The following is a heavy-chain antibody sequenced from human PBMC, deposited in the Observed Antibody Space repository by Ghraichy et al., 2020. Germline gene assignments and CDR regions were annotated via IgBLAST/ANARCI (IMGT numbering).Heavy chain of an antibody. CDR1: GFTFSDYY. Sequence: GGSLRLSCAASGFTFSDYYMSWIRQAPGKGLEWVSYISSSSSYTNYADSVKGRFTISRDNAKNSLYLQMNSLKAEDTAVYYCARVGLPIDYWGQGTLVTVSS. J-gene: IGHJ4*02. CDR2: ISSSSSYT. CDR3: ARVGLPIDY. D-gene: IGHD3/OR15-3a*01. V-gene: IGHV3-11*06.